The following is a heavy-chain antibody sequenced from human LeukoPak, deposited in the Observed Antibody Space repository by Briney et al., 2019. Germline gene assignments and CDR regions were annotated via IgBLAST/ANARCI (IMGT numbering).Heavy chain of an antibody. CDR2: IYYSGST. CDR3: ARDRSGICGGDCCYSYFDY. CDR1: GGSISSYY. J-gene: IGHJ4*02. Sequence: SETLSLTCTVSGGSISSYYWSWVRQPPGKGLEWIGYIYYSGSTNYNPSLKSRVTISVDTSKNQFSLKLSSVTAADTAVYYCARDRSGICGGDCCYSYFDYWGQGTLVTVSS. D-gene: IGHD2-21*01. V-gene: IGHV4-59*01.